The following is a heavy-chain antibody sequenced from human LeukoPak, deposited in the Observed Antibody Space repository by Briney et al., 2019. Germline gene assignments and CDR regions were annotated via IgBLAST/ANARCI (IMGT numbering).Heavy chain of an antibody. CDR2: IWYDGSKE. J-gene: IGHJ4*02. Sequence: SGGSLRLSCAASGSTLSSHGMHRVRQAPGKGLEWVALIWYDGSKENYADSVKGRFTISRDMSKNTLNLQMNSLRVEDTAVFYCARDLSFGSLDFRGQGTLVTVSS. CDR1: GSTLSSHG. D-gene: IGHD1-26*01. CDR3: ARDLSFGSLDF. V-gene: IGHV3-33*01.